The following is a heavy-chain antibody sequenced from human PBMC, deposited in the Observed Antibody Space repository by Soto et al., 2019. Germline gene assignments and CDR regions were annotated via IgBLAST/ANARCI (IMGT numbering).Heavy chain of an antibody. V-gene: IGHV3-30*18. CDR3: AKIWFGELTADY. D-gene: IGHD3-10*01. CDR2: ISYDGSSK. Sequence: GGSLRLSCAASGFTFSSYGMHWVRQAPGKGLEWVTVISYDGSSKYYADSVKGRFTISRDNSKNTLYLQMNSLRAEDTAVYYCAKIWFGELTADYWGQGTLVTVSS. CDR1: GFTFSSYG. J-gene: IGHJ4*02.